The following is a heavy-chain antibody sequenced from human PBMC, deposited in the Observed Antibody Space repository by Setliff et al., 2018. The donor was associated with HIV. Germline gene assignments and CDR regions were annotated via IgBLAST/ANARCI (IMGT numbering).Heavy chain of an antibody. V-gene: IGHV4-31*03. J-gene: IGHJ5*02. Sequence: SETLSLTCTVSGGSTNSGGYYWSWIRQHPGKGLEWIGYMYHSGSTHYNPSLKSRVTISVDTSKKQLSLKLSSVTAADTALYYCTRHPPSGIMSDHWGQGTLVTVSS. CDR1: GGSTNSGGYY. CDR3: TRHPPSGIMSDH. D-gene: IGHD3-16*01. CDR2: MYHSGST.